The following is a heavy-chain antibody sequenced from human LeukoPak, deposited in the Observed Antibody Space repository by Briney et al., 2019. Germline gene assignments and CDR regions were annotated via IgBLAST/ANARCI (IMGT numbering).Heavy chain of an antibody. CDR1: GFTFSSYW. Sequence: PGGSLRLSCAASGFTFSSYWMHWVRQAPGKGLVWVSRINTDGSSTSYADSVKGRFTISRDNAKNTLYLQMNSLRAEDTAVYYCARVWYLERPNSPFAYWGQGTLVTVSS. J-gene: IGHJ4*02. CDR3: ARVWYLERPNSPFAY. V-gene: IGHV3-74*01. CDR2: INTDGSST. D-gene: IGHD1-1*01.